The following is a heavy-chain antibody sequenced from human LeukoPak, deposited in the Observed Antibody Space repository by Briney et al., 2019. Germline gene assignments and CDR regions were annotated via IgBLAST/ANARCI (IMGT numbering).Heavy chain of an antibody. CDR1: GFAFSTYW. Sequence: PGGSLRLSCAASGFAFSTYWMHWVRQAPGKGPVWVSSISGSNSYIFYADSVKGRFTVSRDNAKDSLYLQMNSLRAEDTAVYYCARALTTLTYEGYWGQGTLVTVSS. V-gene: IGHV3-21*01. CDR3: ARALTTLTYEGY. D-gene: IGHD1-1*01. CDR2: ISGSNSYI. J-gene: IGHJ4*02.